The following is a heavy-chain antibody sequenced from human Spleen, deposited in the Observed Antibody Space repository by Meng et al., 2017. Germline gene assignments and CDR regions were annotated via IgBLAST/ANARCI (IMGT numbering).Heavy chain of an antibody. J-gene: IGHJ4*02. D-gene: IGHD2-21*02. CDR2: IYPGDSDT. CDR1: GYSFSTFW. V-gene: IGHV5-51*01. CDR3: ARHDCGGHCYDVPLDY. Sequence: GESLKISCKGSGYSFSTFWNGWVRQMPGKGLEWMGIIYPGDSDTRYSPSFQGQVTISVDTSISTAYLQWSSLKASDTAMYYCARHDCGGHCYDVPLDYWGQGTLVTVSS.